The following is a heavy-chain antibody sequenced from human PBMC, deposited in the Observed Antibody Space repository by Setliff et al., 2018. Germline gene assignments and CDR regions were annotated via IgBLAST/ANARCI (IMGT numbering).Heavy chain of an antibody. D-gene: IGHD3-22*01. V-gene: IGHV4-59*08. CDR2: IYYSGST. J-gene: IGHJ1*01. CDR3: ARQDRFYDRSVFVEYFQH. CDR1: GGSISSYY. Sequence: SETLSLTCTVSGGSISSYYWSWIRQPPGKGLEWIGYIYYSGSTNYNPSLKSRVTMSVDTSKNQISLKLTSVTAADTAVYYCARQDRFYDRSVFVEYFQHWGQGALVTVSS.